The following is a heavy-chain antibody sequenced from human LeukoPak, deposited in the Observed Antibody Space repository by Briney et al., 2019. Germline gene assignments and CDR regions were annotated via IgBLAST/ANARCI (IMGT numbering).Heavy chain of an antibody. D-gene: IGHD6-13*01. CDR1: GYSISSGYY. CDR2: IYHSGST. J-gene: IGHJ4*02. CDR3: AREQPVLLDY. Sequence: PSETLSLTCTVSGYSISSGYYWGWIRQPPGKGLEWIGSIYHSGSTYYNPSLKSRVTISVDTSKNQFSLKLSSVTAADTAVYYCAREQPVLLDYWGQGTLATVSS. V-gene: IGHV4-38-2*02.